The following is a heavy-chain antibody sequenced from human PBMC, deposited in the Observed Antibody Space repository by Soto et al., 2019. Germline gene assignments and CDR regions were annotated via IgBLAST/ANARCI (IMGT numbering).Heavy chain of an antibody. CDR1: GFTFSTYS. CDR2: ITSSSTYR. D-gene: IGHD2-15*01. J-gene: IGHJ4*02. V-gene: IGHV3-21*02. Sequence: EVQLVESGGGLVKPGGSLRLSCAASGFTFSTYSMNWVRQAPGKGLEWVSDITSSSTYRFYADSVKGRFTISRDDAKNSLYLKMNSLRAEDTGVYYCARDLGVAVANLTLDYWGQGTLVTVSS. CDR3: ARDLGVAVANLTLDY.